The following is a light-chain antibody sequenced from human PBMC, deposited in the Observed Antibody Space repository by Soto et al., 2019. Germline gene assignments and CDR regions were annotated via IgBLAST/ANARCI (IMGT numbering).Light chain of an antibody. CDR2: GAS. J-gene: IGKJ5*01. Sequence: EIVLTQSPGTLSLSPGERATLSCRASQSVSSSHLAWYQQMPGQAPRLLIHGASNRATGIPDRFSGSGSGTDFTLTISRLESEDFAVYYCQQYGSSPWAFGPGTRLEIK. V-gene: IGKV3-20*01. CDR1: QSVSSSH. CDR3: QQYGSSPWA.